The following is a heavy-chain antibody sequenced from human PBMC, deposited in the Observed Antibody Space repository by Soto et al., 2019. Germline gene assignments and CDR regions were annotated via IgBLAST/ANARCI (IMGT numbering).Heavy chain of an antibody. Sequence: RASVKVSCKASGYTFTSYAMHWVRQAPGQRLEWMGWINAGNGNTKYSQKFQGRVTITRDTSASTAYMELSSPRSEDTAVYYCARAVGYSGYDYLNYYYYGMDVWGQGTTVTVSS. CDR2: INAGNGNT. J-gene: IGHJ6*02. CDR1: GYTFTSYA. CDR3: ARAVGYSGYDYLNYYYYGMDV. V-gene: IGHV1-3*01. D-gene: IGHD5-12*01.